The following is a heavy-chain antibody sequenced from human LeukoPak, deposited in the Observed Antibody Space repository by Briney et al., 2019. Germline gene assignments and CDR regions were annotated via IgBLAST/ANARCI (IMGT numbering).Heavy chain of an antibody. D-gene: IGHD6-25*01. Sequence: PSETLSLTCTVSGCSISSYYWSWIRQPPGKELEWIANIYHTGSTNYNPSLRSRVTISIDTTKNQFSLQLTSVTAADTAVYYCARRGRNSSGWQDYLWGQGTLVTVSS. CDR2: IYHTGST. V-gene: IGHV4-59*01. CDR1: GCSISSYY. J-gene: IGHJ4*02. CDR3: ARRGRNSSGWQDYL.